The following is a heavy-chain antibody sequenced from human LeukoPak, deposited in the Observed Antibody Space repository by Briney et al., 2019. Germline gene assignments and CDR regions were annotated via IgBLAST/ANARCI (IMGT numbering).Heavy chain of an antibody. CDR2: ISSSSSYI. Sequence: AXSGFTXSSXXXNWVRQAPGKXXXWVSSISSSSSYIYYADSVKGRFTISRDNAKNSLYLQMNSLRAEDTAVYYCIGGDYVEPFDYWGQGTLVTVSS. D-gene: IGHD4-17*01. J-gene: IGHJ4*02. V-gene: IGHV3-21*01. CDR1: GFTXSSXX. CDR3: IGGDYVEPFDY.